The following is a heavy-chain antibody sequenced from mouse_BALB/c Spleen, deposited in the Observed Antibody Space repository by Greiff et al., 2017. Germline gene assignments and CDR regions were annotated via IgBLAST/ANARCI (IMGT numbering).Heavy chain of an antibody. D-gene: IGHD2-14*01. CDR2: ISSGGSYT. V-gene: IGHV5-9-4*01. J-gene: IGHJ3*01. CDR1: GFTFSSYA. CDR3: ARVGYPAWFAY. Sequence: EVKVVESGGGLVKPGGSLKLSCAASGFTFSSYAMSWVRQSPEKRLEWVAEISSGGSYTYYPDTVTGRFTISRDNAKNTLYLEMSSLRSEDTAMYYCARVGYPAWFAYWGQGTLVTVSA.